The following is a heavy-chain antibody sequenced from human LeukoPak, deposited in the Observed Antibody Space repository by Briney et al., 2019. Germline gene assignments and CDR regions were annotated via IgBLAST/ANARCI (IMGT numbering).Heavy chain of an antibody. CDR3: ARRRQGTMVRGVIKYFDY. Sequence: SETLSLTCAVYGGSFSGYYWSWIRQPPGKGVEWIGEINHSGSTNYNPSLKSRVTISVDTSKNQFSLKLSSVTAADTAVYYCARRRQGTMVRGVIKYFDYWGQGTLVTVSS. V-gene: IGHV4-34*01. CDR1: GGSFSGYY. CDR2: INHSGST. D-gene: IGHD3-10*01. J-gene: IGHJ4*02.